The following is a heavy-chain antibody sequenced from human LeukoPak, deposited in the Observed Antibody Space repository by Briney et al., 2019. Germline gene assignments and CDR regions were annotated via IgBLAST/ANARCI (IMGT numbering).Heavy chain of an antibody. CDR2: INPRGGST. D-gene: IGHD3-10*01. CDR1: GYTFTSYY. Sequence: ASVKVSCKASGYTFTSYYMHWVRQAPGQGLEWMGIINPRGGSTSYAQKFQGRVTMTRDTSTSTVYMELSSLRSEDTAVYYCARVNTMVRGVRPDYNWFDPWGQGTLVTVSS. J-gene: IGHJ5*02. CDR3: ARVNTMVRGVRPDYNWFDP. V-gene: IGHV1-46*01.